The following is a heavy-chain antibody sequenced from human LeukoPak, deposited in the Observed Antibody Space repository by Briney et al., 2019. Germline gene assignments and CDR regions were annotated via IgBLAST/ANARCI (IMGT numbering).Heavy chain of an antibody. CDR2: IYYTGST. D-gene: IGHD4-17*01. V-gene: IGHV4-59*01. CDR3: ARPLQGRTVTLHY. CDR1: GGSISSYY. Sequence: PSETLSLTCTVSGGSISSYYWSWLRQPPGKGLEWIGYIYYTGSTNYNPSLKSRVTISVDTSKNQFSLKLTSVTAADTAVYYCARPLQGRTVTLHYWGQGTLVTVSS. J-gene: IGHJ4*02.